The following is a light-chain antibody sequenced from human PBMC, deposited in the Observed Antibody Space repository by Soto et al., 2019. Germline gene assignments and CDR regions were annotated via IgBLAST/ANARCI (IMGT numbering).Light chain of an antibody. Sequence: QSVRTQPASVSGSPGQSITISCTGTSSDVGGYNYVSWYQHHPGKAPKLMIFDVSNRPSGASNRFSGYKSGNTASLTISGLQPEDEADYYCSSYTTSNTRQIVFGTGTKVTVL. J-gene: IGLJ1*01. CDR3: SSYTTSNTRQIV. CDR2: DVS. V-gene: IGLV2-14*03. CDR1: SSDVGGYNY.